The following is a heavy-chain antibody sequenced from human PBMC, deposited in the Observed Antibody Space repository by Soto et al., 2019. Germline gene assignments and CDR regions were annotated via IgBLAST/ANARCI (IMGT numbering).Heavy chain of an antibody. Sequence: SETLSLTCTVSGGSISSGGYYWSWIRQHPGKGLEWIGYIYYSGSTYYNPSLKSRVTISVDTSKNQFSLKLSSVTAADTAVYYCARDYGSRLFDPWGQGTRVTVSS. V-gene: IGHV4-31*03. CDR2: IYYSGST. D-gene: IGHD3-16*01. CDR1: GGSISSGGYY. CDR3: ARDYGSRLFDP. J-gene: IGHJ5*02.